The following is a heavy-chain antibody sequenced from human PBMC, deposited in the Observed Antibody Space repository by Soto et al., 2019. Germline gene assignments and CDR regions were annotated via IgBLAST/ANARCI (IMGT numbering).Heavy chain of an antibody. D-gene: IGHD3-22*01. Sequence: ASVKVSCKASGGTFSSYTISWVRQAPGQRLEWMGWINAGNGNTKYSQKLQGRVTMTTDTSTSTAYMELRSLRSDDTAVYYCARENPPNYYDSSGYPYYFDYWGQGTLVTVSS. V-gene: IGHV1-18*01. CDR2: INAGNGNT. CDR3: ARENPPNYYDSSGYPYYFDY. CDR1: GGTFSSYT. J-gene: IGHJ4*02.